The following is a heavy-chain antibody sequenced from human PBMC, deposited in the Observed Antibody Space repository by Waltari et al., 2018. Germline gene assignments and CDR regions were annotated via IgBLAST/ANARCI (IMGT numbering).Heavy chain of an antibody. CDR3: ARHWYYYDSSGYYPDY. CDR1: GGSISSSSYY. Sequence: QLQLQESGPGLVKPSETLSLTCTVSGGSISSSSYYWGWIRQPPGKGLEWIGSIYYSGSTYYNPSLKSRVTISVDTSKNQFSLKLSSVTAADTAVYYCARHWYYYDSSGYYPDYWGQGTLVTVSS. CDR2: IYYSGST. D-gene: IGHD3-22*01. J-gene: IGHJ4*02. V-gene: IGHV4-39*01.